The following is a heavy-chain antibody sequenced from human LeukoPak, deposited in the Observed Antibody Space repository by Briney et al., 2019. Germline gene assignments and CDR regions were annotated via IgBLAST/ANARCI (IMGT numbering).Heavy chain of an antibody. V-gene: IGHV3-43*01. CDR2: INWDGGSR. CDR3: AKGDVDSPMNFYH. J-gene: IGHJ4*02. Sequence: GGSLRLSCAASGFIFDDYTMHWVRHAPGKGVEGVSLINWDGGSRYYAASVKGRFTVSRDNSKNSLYLQMNSLRAEDTALYYCAKGDVDSPMNFYHWGQGTLVTVSS. D-gene: IGHD5-18*01. CDR1: GFIFDDYT.